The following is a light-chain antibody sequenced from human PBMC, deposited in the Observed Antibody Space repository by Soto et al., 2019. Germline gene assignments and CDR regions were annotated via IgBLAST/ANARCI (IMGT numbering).Light chain of an antibody. J-gene: IGKJ4*01. Sequence: EIVLTQSPGTLSLSPGERATLSCRASQGVSSSYLAWYQQKPGQPPMLLIYGASSRATGIPDRFSGSGSGTDFNLTITRLEPEDFAVYYCQHYRTSFGGGTKVEIK. CDR1: QGVSSSY. CDR2: GAS. CDR3: QHYRTS. V-gene: IGKV3-20*01.